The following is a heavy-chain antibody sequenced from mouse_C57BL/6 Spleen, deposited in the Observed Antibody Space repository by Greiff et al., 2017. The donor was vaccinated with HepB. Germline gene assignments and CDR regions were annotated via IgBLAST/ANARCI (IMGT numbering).Heavy chain of an antibody. Sequence: VQLQQSGAELVKPGASVKISCKASGYAFSSYWMNWVKQRPGKGLEWIGQIYPGDGDTNYNRKFKGTATLTAATSSSKAYMQLSSLTSEDSAVYFCARRAVVAHFDVWGTGTTVTVSS. V-gene: IGHV1-80*01. CDR3: ARRAVVAHFDV. CDR2: IYPGDGDT. CDR1: GYAFSSYW. J-gene: IGHJ1*03. D-gene: IGHD1-1*01.